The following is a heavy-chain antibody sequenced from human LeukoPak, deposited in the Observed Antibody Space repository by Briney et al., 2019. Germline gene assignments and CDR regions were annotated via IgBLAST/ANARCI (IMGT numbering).Heavy chain of an antibody. CDR2: INPNSGGT. CDR3: ARVRKSNYGSGIHLGY. V-gene: IGHV1-2*02. CDR1: GYTFTGYY. D-gene: IGHD3-10*01. J-gene: IGHJ4*02. Sequence: ASVKVSCKASGYTFTGYYIHWVRQAPGQGLEWMGWINPNSGGTNYAQKFQGRVTMTRDTSISTAYMELSRLRSDDTAVYYCARVRKSNYGSGIHLGYWGQGTLVTVSS.